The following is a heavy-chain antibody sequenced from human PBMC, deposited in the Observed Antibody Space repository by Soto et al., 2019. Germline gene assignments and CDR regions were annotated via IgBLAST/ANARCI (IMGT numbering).Heavy chain of an antibody. CDR2: ISGSGGST. D-gene: IGHD3-3*01. V-gene: IGHV3-23*01. CDR3: ATPQPHGDFGSVYSPGKTYSFDY. Sequence: PGGSLRLSCAASGFTFSSYAMSWVRQAPGKGLEWVSAISGSGGSTYYADSVKGRFTISRDNSKNTLYLQMNSLRAEDTAVYYWATPQPHGDFGSVYSPGKTYSFDYWGQEPQVTVSS. CDR1: GFTFSSYA. J-gene: IGHJ4*02.